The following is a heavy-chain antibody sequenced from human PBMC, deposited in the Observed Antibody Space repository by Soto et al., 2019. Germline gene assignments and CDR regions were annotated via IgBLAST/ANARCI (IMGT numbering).Heavy chain of an antibody. J-gene: IGHJ6*02. CDR3: ARGDREDIAVVVGARPGEYGVDV. D-gene: IGHD2-15*01. CDR2: ISYDGSNK. Sequence: QVHLVESGGGVVQPGRSLRLSCAASGFTFRIYAMHWVRQAPGKGLECVAVISYDGSNKFYRDSVKDRFTISRDNSKNTLYLQINSLRYEDTAVYYCARGDREDIAVVVGARPGEYGVDVWGQGTTVTVSS. CDR1: GFTFRIYA. V-gene: IGHV3-30-3*01.